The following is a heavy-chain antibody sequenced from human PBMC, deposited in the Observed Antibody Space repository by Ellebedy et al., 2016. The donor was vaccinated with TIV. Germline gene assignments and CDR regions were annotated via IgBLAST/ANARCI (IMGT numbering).Heavy chain of an antibody. CDR1: GGSISSSSYY. V-gene: IGHV4-39*01. Sequence: SETLSLTCTVSGGSISSSSYYWGWIRQPPGKGLEWIGSIYYSGSTYYNPSLKSRVTISVDTSKNQFSLKLSSVTAADTAVYYCARVVTAMAQYYFDYWGQGTLVTVSS. CDR3: ARVVTAMAQYYFDY. J-gene: IGHJ4*02. D-gene: IGHD5-18*01. CDR2: IYYSGST.